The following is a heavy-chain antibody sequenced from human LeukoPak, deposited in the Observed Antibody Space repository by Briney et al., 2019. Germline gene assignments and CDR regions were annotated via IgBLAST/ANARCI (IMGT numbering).Heavy chain of an antibody. V-gene: IGHV3-48*03. CDR3: ARDPRAIGD. J-gene: IGHJ1*01. CDR1: GFTFSTYA. Sequence: PGGSLRLSCAASGFTFSTYALHWIRQAPGKGLEWVSYIGSSGTIIYYADSVKGRFTISRDNAKNSLYLQMNSLRAEDTAVYYCARDPRAIGDWGQGTLVTVSS. CDR2: IGSSGTII. D-gene: IGHD2/OR15-2a*01.